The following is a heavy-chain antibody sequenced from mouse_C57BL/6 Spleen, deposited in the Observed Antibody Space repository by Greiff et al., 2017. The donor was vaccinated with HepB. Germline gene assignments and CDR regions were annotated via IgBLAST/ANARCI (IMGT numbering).Heavy chain of an antibody. V-gene: IGHV14-2*01. CDR3: ARYPLYGSSVAWFAY. D-gene: IGHD1-1*01. Sequence: EVHLVESGAELVKPGASVKLSCTASGFNIKDYYMHWVKQRTEQGLEWIGRIDPEDGETKYAPKFQGKATITADTSSNTAYLQLSSLTSEDTAVYYCARYPLYGSSVAWFAYWGQGTLVTVSA. J-gene: IGHJ3*01. CDR2: IDPEDGET. CDR1: GFNIKDYY.